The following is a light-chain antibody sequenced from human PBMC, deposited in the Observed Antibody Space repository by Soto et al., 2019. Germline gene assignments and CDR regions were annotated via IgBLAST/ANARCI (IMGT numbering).Light chain of an antibody. J-gene: IGLJ1*01. CDR1: SSDVGGYNY. V-gene: IGLV2-8*01. CDR3: SSYAGSTPYV. Sequence: QSVLTQPPSASGSPGQSVTISCTGTSSDVGGYNYVSWYQQHPGKAPKLMIYEVSKRPSGVPARFSGSKSGNTASLTVSGLQAEDEADYYCSSYAGSTPYVFGTGTKLTVL. CDR2: EVS.